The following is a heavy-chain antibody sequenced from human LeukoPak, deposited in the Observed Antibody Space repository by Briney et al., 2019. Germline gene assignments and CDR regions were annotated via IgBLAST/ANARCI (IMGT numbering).Heavy chain of an antibody. CDR2: MNPNSGNT. V-gene: IGHV1-8*01. CDR3: ARQYSSGWYGEPDY. J-gene: IGHJ4*02. D-gene: IGHD6-19*01. CDR1: GYTFTSYD. Sequence: ASAKVSCKASGYTFTSYDINWVRQATGQGPEWMGWMNPNSGNTGYAQKFQGRVTVTRNTSISTAYMELSSLRSEDTAVYYCARQYSSGWYGEPDYWGQGTLVTVSS.